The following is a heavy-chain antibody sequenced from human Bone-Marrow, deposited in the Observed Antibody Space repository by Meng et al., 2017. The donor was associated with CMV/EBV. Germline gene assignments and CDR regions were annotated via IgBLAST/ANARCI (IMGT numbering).Heavy chain of an antibody. CDR1: GFTFSAYA. Sequence: GGSLRLSCAASGFTFSAYAMHWVRQAPGKGLEWVAVIWYDGNYEYYADSVEGRFTISRDNSKNTLYLQMNSLRAEDTAVYYCARGAPSGFEPWGPGNRVHGAS. J-gene: IGHJ5*02. V-gene: IGHV3-33*01. CDR3: ARGAPSGFEP. CDR2: IWYDGNYE.